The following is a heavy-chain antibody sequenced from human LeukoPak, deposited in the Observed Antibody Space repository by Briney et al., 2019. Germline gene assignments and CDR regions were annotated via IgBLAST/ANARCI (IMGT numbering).Heavy chain of an antibody. CDR1: GGSVTSYY. Sequence: TPSETLSLTCTVSGGSVTSYYWSWIRQPPGKGLEWLGYIYYTGSTNYNPSLKSRVTISVDASKNQFSLKLSSVTAADTAVYYCARPPTLDIWGQGTMVTVSS. V-gene: IGHV4-59*08. CDR2: IYYTGST. D-gene: IGHD1-1*01. CDR3: ARPPTLDI. J-gene: IGHJ3*02.